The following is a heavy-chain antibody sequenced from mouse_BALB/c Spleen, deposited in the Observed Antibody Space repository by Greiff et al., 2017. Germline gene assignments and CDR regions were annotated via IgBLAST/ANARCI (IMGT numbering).Heavy chain of an antibody. J-gene: IGHJ1*01. D-gene: IGHD2-4*01. CDR2: ISYSGST. CDR3: ARRGDDYHHWYFDV. Sequence: EVKLQESGPGLVKPSQSLSLTCTVTGYSITSDYAWNWIRQFPGNKLEWMGYISYSGSTSYNPSLKSRISITRDTSKNQFFLQLNSVTTEDTATYYCARRGDDYHHWYFDVWGAGTTVTVSS. CDR1: GYSITSDYA. V-gene: IGHV3-2*02.